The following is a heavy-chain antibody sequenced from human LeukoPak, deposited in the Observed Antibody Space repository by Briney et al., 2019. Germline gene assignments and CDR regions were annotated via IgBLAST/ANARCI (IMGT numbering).Heavy chain of an antibody. CDR1: GYTFNKYA. CDR2: INTNTGNP. Sequence: ASVKVSCKASGYTFNKYAINWVRQAPGQGLEWMGWINTNTGNPSYARDFTGRFVFSLDTSVNSAFLQISSLKAEDTAVYYCARVVSRGSSGTRFDPWGQGTLVTVSS. CDR3: ARVVSRGSSGTRFDP. D-gene: IGHD6-25*01. J-gene: IGHJ5*02. V-gene: IGHV7-4-1*02.